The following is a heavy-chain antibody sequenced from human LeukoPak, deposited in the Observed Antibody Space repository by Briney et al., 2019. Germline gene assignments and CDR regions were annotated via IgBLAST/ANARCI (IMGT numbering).Heavy chain of an antibody. D-gene: IGHD1-1*01. J-gene: IGHJ6*02. CDR3: ARIRTGTTYYYAMDV. Sequence: ASVKVSCKASGYTFTGYYMHWVRQAPGQGLEWMGRIIPRLDIAIYAQMFQGRVTITADKATTTAYMELTSLRSEDTAVHYCARIRTGTTYYYAMDVWGQGTTVTVSS. CDR2: IIPRLDIA. V-gene: IGHV1-69*02. CDR1: GYTFTGYY.